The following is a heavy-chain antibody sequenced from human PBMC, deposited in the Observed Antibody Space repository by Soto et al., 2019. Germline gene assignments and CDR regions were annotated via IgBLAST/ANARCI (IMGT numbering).Heavy chain of an antibody. D-gene: IGHD2-21*01. CDR3: ARVDWNVRRDY. Sequence: EVQLVESGGGLIQPGGSLRLSCAVSGFAVSSNYMSWVRQGPGKGLEWVSHIYSGGNINYADSVKGGFTISRDASKNTLYLQMNSLRTEDTAVYFYARVDWNVRRDYWGQGTLVTVSS. V-gene: IGHV3-53*01. J-gene: IGHJ4*02. CDR1: GFAVSSNY. CDR2: IYSGGNI.